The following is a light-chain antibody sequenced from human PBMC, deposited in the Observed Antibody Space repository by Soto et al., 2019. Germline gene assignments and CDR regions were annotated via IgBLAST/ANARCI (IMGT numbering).Light chain of an antibody. CDR3: SSYTDTGHVV. CDR2: EVS. Sequence: QSALTQPASVSGSPGQSITISCTGTSSDVGGYNYVSWYQQHPGKAPKLMIHEVSNRPSGVSNRFSGSKSGNTASLTISGLQTEDEADYYCSSYTDTGHVVFGRGTKLTVL. CDR1: SSDVGGYNY. V-gene: IGLV2-14*01. J-gene: IGLJ2*01.